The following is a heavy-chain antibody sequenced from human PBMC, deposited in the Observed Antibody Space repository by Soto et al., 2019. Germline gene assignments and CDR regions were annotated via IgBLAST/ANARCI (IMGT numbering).Heavy chain of an antibody. J-gene: IGHJ4*02. CDR1: GFRFDIYS. V-gene: IGHV3-48*02. CDR3: ARSVEGHFDY. CDR2: MTSDTNTI. Sequence: EVQLVESGGGLVQPGGSLRLSCGASGFRFDIYSMNWIRQAPGKGLEWSAYMTSDTNTIKYADSVKGRFTISRDNDKNLVYLQMNGLRDDDTAVYYCARSVEGHFDYWGQGTVFTVSA. D-gene: IGHD6-19*01.